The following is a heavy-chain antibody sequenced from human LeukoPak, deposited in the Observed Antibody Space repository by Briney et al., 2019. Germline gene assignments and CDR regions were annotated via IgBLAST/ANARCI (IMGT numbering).Heavy chain of an antibody. D-gene: IGHD3-22*01. CDR3: ARRAGDYSHPYDY. Sequence: GGSLRLSCAASGFIFSNYAMSWVRKAPGEGLEWVSFIYSGGNTYYADSVKGRFTISRDNSKNTFHLQMNSLRAEDTAVCYCARRAGDYSHPYDYWGQGTLVTVSS. CDR2: IYSGGNT. V-gene: IGHV3-53*01. CDR1: GFIFSNYA. J-gene: IGHJ4*02.